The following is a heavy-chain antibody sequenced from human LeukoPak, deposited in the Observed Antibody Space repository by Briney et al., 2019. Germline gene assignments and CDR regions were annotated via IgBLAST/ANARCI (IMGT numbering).Heavy chain of an antibody. CDR3: AREPQYCTNGVCYTYFDY. D-gene: IGHD2-8*01. V-gene: IGHV1-18*01. J-gene: IGHJ4*02. CDR1: GYTFTSYG. CDR2: ISAYNGNT. Sequence: GASVKVSCKASGYTFTSYGISWVRQAPGQGLEWMGWISAYNGNTNYAQKLQGRVTMTTDTSTSTAYMELRSLRSDDTAMYYCAREPQYCTNGVCYTYFDYWGRGTLVTVSS.